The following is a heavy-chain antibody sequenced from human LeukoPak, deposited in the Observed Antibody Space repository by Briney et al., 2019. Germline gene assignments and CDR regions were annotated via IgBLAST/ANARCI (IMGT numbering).Heavy chain of an antibody. Sequence: ASVRVSCKASGYTFTSYYMHWVRQAPGQGLEWMGIINPSGGSTSYAQKFQGRVTMTRDTSTSTAYMELSSLRSEDTAVYYCYAGYTWETTVVDYWGQGTLVTVSS. D-gene: IGHD1-1*01. V-gene: IGHV1-46*01. CDR1: GYTFTSYY. J-gene: IGHJ4*02. CDR3: YAGYTWETTVVDY. CDR2: INPSGGST.